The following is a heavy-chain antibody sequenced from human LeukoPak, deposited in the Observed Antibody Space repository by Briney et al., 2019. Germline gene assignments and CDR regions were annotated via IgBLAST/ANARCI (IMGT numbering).Heavy chain of an antibody. J-gene: IGHJ4*02. CDR1: GFIFKKYW. CDR2: IKEGGSET. CDR3: ARETPRRGETRDGYR. V-gene: IGHV3-7*01. Sequence: GGSLRLSCAASGFIFKKYWMNWVRQVPGKGLECLANIKEGGSETYYADSVKGRLTISRDNPKNLLFLQINSLRVEDTAVYYCARETPRRGETRDGYRWGQGTVVTVSS. D-gene: IGHD5-24*01.